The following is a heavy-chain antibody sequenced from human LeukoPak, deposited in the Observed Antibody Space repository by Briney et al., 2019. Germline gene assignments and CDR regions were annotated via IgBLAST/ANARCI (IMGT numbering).Heavy chain of an antibody. CDR1: GGSISSSNW. V-gene: IGHV4-4*02. CDR3: ATYRRSGPQPYAFDI. CDR2: IYHSGST. Sequence: SETLSLTCAVSGGSISSSNWWSWVRQPPGQGLGWIGEIYHSGSTNYNPSLKSRVTISVDKSKNQFSMKLSSVTAADTAVYYCATYRRSGPQPYAFDIWGQGTMVTVSS. J-gene: IGHJ3*02. D-gene: IGHD3-3*01.